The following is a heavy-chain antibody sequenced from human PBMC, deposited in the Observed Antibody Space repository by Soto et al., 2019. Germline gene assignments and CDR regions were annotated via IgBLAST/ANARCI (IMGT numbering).Heavy chain of an antibody. J-gene: IGHJ3*02. CDR2: ISAYNGNT. D-gene: IGHD3-22*01. Sequence: QVQLVQSGAEVKKPGASVKVSCKASGYTFTSYDISWVRQAPGQGLEWMGWISAYNGNTNYAQKLQGRVTMTTDTSTSTAYMELRSLRSDDTAVYYCARNPPYYYDSSGGAFDIWGQGTMVTVSS. CDR3: ARNPPYYYDSSGGAFDI. V-gene: IGHV1-18*01. CDR1: GYTFTSYD.